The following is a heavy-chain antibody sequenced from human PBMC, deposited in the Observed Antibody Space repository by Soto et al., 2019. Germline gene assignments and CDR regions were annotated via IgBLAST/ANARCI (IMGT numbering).Heavy chain of an antibody. D-gene: IGHD6-6*01. V-gene: IGHV1-46*01. Sequence: VASVKVSCKASGYTFTSYYMHWVRQAPGQGLEWMGIINPSGGSTSYAQKFQGRVTMTRDTSTSTVYMELSSLRSEDTAVYYCARDPSSSSGRYYYYYGMDVWGQGTTVTVSS. J-gene: IGHJ6*02. CDR2: INPSGGST. CDR1: GYTFTSYY. CDR3: ARDPSSSSGRYYYYYGMDV.